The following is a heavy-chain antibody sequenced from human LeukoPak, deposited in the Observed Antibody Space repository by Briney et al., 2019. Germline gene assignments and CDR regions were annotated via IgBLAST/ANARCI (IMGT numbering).Heavy chain of an antibody. Sequence: PSETLSLTCAVSGGSFSGYYWSWIRQPPGKGLEWIGEINHSGSTNYNPSLKSRVTISVDTSKNQFSLKLSSVTAADTAVYYCARDSVAGRYFVCYYYYYGMDVWGQGTTVTVSS. V-gene: IGHV4-34*01. CDR2: INHSGST. CDR1: GGSFSGYY. J-gene: IGHJ6*02. D-gene: IGHD6-19*01. CDR3: ARDSVAGRYFVCYYYYYGMDV.